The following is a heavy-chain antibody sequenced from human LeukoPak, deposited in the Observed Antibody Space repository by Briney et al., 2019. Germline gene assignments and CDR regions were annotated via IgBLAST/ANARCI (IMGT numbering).Heavy chain of an antibody. D-gene: IGHD6-13*01. V-gene: IGHV3-30*02. CDR1: GFTFSSYG. CDR2: IRYDGSNK. J-gene: IGHJ4*02. CDR3: ATHTSSWYNFDY. Sequence: GGSLRLSCAASGFTFSSYGMHWVRQAPGKGLEWVAFIRYDGSNKYYADSVKGRFTISRDNSKNTLPLQMNSLRADDTAVFYCATHTSSWYNFDYWGQGILVTVSS.